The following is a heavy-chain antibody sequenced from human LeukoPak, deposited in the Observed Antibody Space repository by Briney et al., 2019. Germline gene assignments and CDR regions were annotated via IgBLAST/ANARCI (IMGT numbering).Heavy chain of an antibody. V-gene: IGHV3-23*01. J-gene: IGHJ3*02. CDR1: GFSFSSFA. Sequence: GGSLRLSCAASGFSFSSFAMSWVRQAPGKGLEWVSAITGSGSNTYYADSVKGRFTISRDNSKNTLYLQMNSLRAEDTAVYYCARVSILIVPYYAFDIWGQGTMVTVSS. CDR2: ITGSGSNT. D-gene: IGHD2/OR15-2a*01. CDR3: ARVSILIVPYYAFDI.